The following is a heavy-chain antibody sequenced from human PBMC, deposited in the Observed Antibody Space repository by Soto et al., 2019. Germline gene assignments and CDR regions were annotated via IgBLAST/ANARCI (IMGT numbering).Heavy chain of an antibody. D-gene: IGHD3-3*01. J-gene: IGHJ4*02. V-gene: IGHV3-23*01. CDR2: ISGSGGST. Sequence: GGSLRLSCAASGFTFSSYAMSWVHQAPGKGLEWVSAISGSGGSTYYADSVKGRFTISRDNSKNTLYLQMNSLRAEDTAVYYFAKEQASEYDCWSGAFRTIDYWGQGTLVTVSS. CDR3: AKEQASEYDCWSGAFRTIDY. CDR1: GFTFSSYA.